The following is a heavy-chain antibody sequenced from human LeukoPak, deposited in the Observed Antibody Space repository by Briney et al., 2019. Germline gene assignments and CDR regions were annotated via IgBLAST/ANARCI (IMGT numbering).Heavy chain of an antibody. CDR3: AKDIWPDCDSSGLPTY. V-gene: IGHV3-9*01. CDR1: GFTFDDYA. CDR2: ISWNSGSI. Sequence: GRSLRLSCAASGFTFDDYAMHWVRQAPGKGLEWVSGISWNSGSIGYADSVKGRFTISRDNAKSSLYLQMNSLRAEDTALYYCAKDIWPDCDSSGLPTYWGQGTLVTVSS. D-gene: IGHD3-22*01. J-gene: IGHJ4*02.